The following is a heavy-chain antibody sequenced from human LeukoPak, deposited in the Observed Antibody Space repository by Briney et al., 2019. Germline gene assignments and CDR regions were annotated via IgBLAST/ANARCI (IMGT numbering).Heavy chain of an antibody. J-gene: IGHJ6*02. CDR3: ARDRTFGAGYYYYGMDV. CDR2: IYYSGST. Sequence: PSETLSLTCTVSGGSISSYYWSWIRQPPGKGLEWIGYIYYSGSTNYNPSLKSRVTISVDTSKNQFSLKLSSVTAADTAVYYCARDRTFGAGYYYYGMDVWGQGTTVTVSS. CDR1: GGSISSYY. V-gene: IGHV4-59*12. D-gene: IGHD3-3*01.